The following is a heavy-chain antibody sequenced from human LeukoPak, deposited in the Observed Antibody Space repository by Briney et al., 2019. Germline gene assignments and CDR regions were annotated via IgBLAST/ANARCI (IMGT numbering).Heavy chain of an antibody. J-gene: IGHJ6*03. CDR1: GGSMNNYY. CDR3: VRGQWVDSHYYYYMDV. V-gene: IGHV4-59*01. Sequence: SETLSLTCTVSGGSMNNYYWSWIRQSPRRGLEWIGYIYSSGTTTYSPSLESRVTISLDASNNQFSLKMISLSAADTAMYYCVRGQWVDSHYYYYMDVWGKGTTVIVSS. D-gene: IGHD6-19*01. CDR2: IYSSGTT.